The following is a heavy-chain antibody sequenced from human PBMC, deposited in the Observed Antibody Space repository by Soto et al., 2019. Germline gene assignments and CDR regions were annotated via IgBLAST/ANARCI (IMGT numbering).Heavy chain of an antibody. CDR2: ISPSGTTI. CDR3: ARDRYDYVWGSYPEIDY. CDR1: GFTFSDYY. Sequence: PGGSLRLSCAASGFTFSDYYMSWIRQAPGKGLEWVSYISPSGTTIYYADSVKGRFTISRDNAKNSLYLQMNSLRAEDTAVYYCARDRYDYVWGSYPEIDYWGQGTQVTVPQ. D-gene: IGHD3-16*02. J-gene: IGHJ4*02. V-gene: IGHV3-11*01.